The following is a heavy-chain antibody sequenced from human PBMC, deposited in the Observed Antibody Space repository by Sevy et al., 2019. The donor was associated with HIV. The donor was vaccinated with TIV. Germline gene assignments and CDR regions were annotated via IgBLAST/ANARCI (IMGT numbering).Heavy chain of an antibody. D-gene: IGHD6-13*01. CDR3: AKDMAAAGDY. J-gene: IGHJ4*02. CDR2: ISYDGSNK. Sequence: GGSLRLSCAASGFTFSSYGMHWVRQAPGKGLEWVAVISYDGSNKYYADSVKGRFTISRDNSKNTLYLQMNSLRAEDTAVYYCAKDMAAAGDYWGQGTLVTVS. V-gene: IGHV3-30*18. CDR1: GFTFSSYG.